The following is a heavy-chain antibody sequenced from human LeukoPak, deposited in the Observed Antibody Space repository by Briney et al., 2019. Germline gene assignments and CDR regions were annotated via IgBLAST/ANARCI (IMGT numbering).Heavy chain of an antibody. J-gene: IGHJ4*02. CDR1: GYTFTGYY. CDR3: ATDRWFGGLAYDY. D-gene: IGHD3-10*01. Sequence: ASVKVSCKASGYTFTGYYMHWVRQAPGQGLEWMGWINPNSGGTNYAQKFQGRVTMTRDTSISTAYMELSRLRSEDTAVYYCATDRWFGGLAYDYWGQGTLVTVSS. CDR2: INPNSGGT. V-gene: IGHV1-2*02.